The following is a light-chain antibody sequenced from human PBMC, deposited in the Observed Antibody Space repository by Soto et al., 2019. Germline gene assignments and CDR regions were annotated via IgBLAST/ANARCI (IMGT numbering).Light chain of an antibody. V-gene: IGKV4-1*01. J-gene: IGKJ3*01. Sequence: DIVMIQSPDSLGVSLGERATINCKSSQSLFYSSSNRNYLAWYQQRPGQRPKLLIYWASMRASGVPERFSGSVSGTEFTLTISSLQAEDLAVYYCQQQLTHPLTFGSGTKVDF. CDR2: WAS. CDR1: QSLFYSSSNRNY. CDR3: QQQLTHPLT.